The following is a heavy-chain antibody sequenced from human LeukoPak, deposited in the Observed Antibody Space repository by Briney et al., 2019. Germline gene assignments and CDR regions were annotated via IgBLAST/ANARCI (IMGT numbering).Heavy chain of an antibody. Sequence: GGSLRLSCAASEFTFSSYWMCWVRQAPGKGLEWVSNIKQDGSETYYVDSVKGRFTISRDNAKSSLYLQMNSLRAEDTAVYYCARADGDGGYYYYYGMDVWGKGTTVTVSS. CDR2: IKQDGSET. CDR3: ARADGDGGYYYYYGMDV. D-gene: IGHD4-17*01. V-gene: IGHV3-7*03. CDR1: EFTFSSYW. J-gene: IGHJ6*04.